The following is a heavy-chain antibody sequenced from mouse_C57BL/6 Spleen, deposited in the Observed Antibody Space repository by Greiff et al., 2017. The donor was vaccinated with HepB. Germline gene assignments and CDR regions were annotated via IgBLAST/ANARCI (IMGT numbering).Heavy chain of an antibody. CDR2: ISSGSSTI. V-gene: IGHV5-17*01. CDR3: ARYRSQLADRYVDY. D-gene: IGHD1-1*01. CDR1: GFTFSDYG. J-gene: IGHJ2*01. Sequence: EVMLVESGGGLVKPGGSLKLSCAASGFTFSDYGMHWVRQAPEKGLEWVAYISSGSSTIYYADTVKGRFTISRDNAKNTLFLQMNSLRSEDTAMYYCARYRSQLADRYVDYWGQGTTLTVSS.